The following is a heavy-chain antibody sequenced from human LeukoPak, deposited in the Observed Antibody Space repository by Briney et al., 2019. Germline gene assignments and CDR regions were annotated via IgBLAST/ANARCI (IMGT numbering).Heavy chain of an antibody. V-gene: IGHV1-2*06. D-gene: IGHD1-26*01. Sequence: ASVKVSCKASGGTVSSYAISWVRQAPGQGLEWMGRINPNSGGTNYAQKFQGRVTMTRDTSISIAYMELSRLRSDDTAVYYCARVVVGATGDFDYWGQGTLVTVSS. J-gene: IGHJ4*02. CDR3: ARVVVGATGDFDY. CDR2: INPNSGGT. CDR1: GGTVSSYA.